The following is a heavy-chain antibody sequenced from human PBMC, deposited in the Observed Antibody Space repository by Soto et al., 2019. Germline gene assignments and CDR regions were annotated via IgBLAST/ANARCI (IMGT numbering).Heavy chain of an antibody. CDR2: IYSGGST. J-gene: IGHJ6*03. CDR3: ARHPAAADYYYYYMDV. Sequence: GGSLRLSCAASGFTVSSNYMSWVRQAPGKGLEWVSVIYSGGSTYYADSVKGRFTISRDNSKNTLYLQMNSLRAEDTAVYYCARHPAAADYYYYYMDVWGKGTTVTVSS. D-gene: IGHD6-13*01. V-gene: IGHV3-66*04. CDR1: GFTVSSNY.